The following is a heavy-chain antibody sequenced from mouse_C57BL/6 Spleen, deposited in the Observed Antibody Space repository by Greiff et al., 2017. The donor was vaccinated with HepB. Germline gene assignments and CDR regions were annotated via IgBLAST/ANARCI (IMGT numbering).Heavy chain of an antibody. Sequence: EVKLMESGPGLVKPSQSLSLTCSVTGYSITSGYYWNWIRQFPGNKLEWMGYISYDGSNNYNLSLKNRISITRDTSKNQFFLKLNSVTTEDTATYYCARERYSNYVGYFDYWGQGTTLTVSS. CDR1: GYSITSGYY. CDR3: ARERYSNYVGYFDY. V-gene: IGHV3-6*01. D-gene: IGHD2-5*01. J-gene: IGHJ2*01. CDR2: ISYDGSN.